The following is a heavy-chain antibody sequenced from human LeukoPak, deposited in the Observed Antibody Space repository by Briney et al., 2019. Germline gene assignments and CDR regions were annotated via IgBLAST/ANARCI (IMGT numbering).Heavy chain of an antibody. J-gene: IGHJ4*02. CDR3: ARDYLDYDILTGYPCFDY. V-gene: IGHV3-21*01. CDR1: GFTFSSYS. D-gene: IGHD3-9*01. CDR2: ISSSSYI. Sequence: GGSLRLSCAASGFTFSSYSMNWVRQAPGKGLEWVSSISSSSYIYYADSVKGRFTISRDNAKNSLYLQMNSLRAEDTAVYYCARDYLDYDILTGYPCFDYWGQGTLVTVSS.